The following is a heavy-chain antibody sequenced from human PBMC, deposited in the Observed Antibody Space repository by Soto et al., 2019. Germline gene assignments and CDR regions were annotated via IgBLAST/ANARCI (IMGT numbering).Heavy chain of an antibody. V-gene: IGHV4-59*01. Sequence: SETLSLTCTVSGGSISSYYWSWIRQPPGKGLEWIGYIYYSGSTNYNPSLKSRVTISVDTSKNQFSLKLSSVTAADTAVYDCARAGAARRSFYYYYGLDGWGQGTTVTVSS. D-gene: IGHD6-25*01. CDR1: GGSISSYY. CDR2: IYYSGST. J-gene: IGHJ6*02. CDR3: ARAGAARRSFYYYYGLDG.